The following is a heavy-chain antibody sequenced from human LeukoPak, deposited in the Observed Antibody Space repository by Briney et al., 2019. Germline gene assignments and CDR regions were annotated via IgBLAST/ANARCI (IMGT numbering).Heavy chain of an antibody. V-gene: IGHV5-51*01. CDR3: ARGFPNTVTSRGFDY. D-gene: IGHD4-17*01. Sequence: GESLKISCKGSGYSFTSYWIGWVRQMPGKGLEWMGIIYPGDSDTRYSPSFQGQVTISADKSISTAYLQWSGLKASDTAMYYCARGFPNTVTSRGFDYWGQGTLVTVSS. J-gene: IGHJ4*02. CDR1: GYSFTSYW. CDR2: IYPGDSDT.